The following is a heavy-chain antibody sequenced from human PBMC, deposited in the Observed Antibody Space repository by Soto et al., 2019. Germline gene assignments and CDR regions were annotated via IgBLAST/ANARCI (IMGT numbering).Heavy chain of an antibody. Sequence: ASVKVSCKASGYTFTSYYMHWVRQAPGQGLEWMGIMNPSGGSTSYAQKFQGRVTMTRDTSTSTVYMELSSLRSEDTAVYYCARDAPLGADSSSSRRRYGMDVWGQGTTVTVSS. J-gene: IGHJ6*02. CDR3: ARDAPLGADSSSSRRRYGMDV. D-gene: IGHD6-6*01. CDR2: MNPSGGST. CDR1: GYTFTSYY. V-gene: IGHV1-46*01.